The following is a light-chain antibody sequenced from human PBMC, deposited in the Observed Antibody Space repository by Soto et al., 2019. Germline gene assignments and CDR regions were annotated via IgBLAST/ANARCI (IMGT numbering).Light chain of an antibody. CDR1: NIGSKS. CDR2: YDS. J-gene: IGLJ2*01. V-gene: IGLV3-21*04. CDR3: QVWDSSSDHVV. Sequence: SYELTQPPSVSAAPGKTARITCGGNNIGSKSVHGYQQKPGQAPVLVIYYDSDRPSGIAEPFSGSDSGNTATRTISRVEAGDEADSYCQVWDSSSDHVVFGGGTKLTVL.